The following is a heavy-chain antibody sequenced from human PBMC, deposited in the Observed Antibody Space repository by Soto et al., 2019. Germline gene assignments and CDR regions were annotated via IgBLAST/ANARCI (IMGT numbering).Heavy chain of an antibody. CDR1: GFTFSDYY. CDR3: ARDKGYYDSSGYYLLDY. J-gene: IGHJ4*02. CDR2: ISSSSSYT. V-gene: IGHV3-11*06. Sequence: GGSLRLSCAASGFTFSDYYMSWIRQAPGKGLEWVSYISSSSSYTNYADSVKGRFTISRDNAKNSLHLQMNSLRAEDTAVYYCARDKGYYDSSGYYLLDYWGQGTLVTVSS. D-gene: IGHD3-22*01.